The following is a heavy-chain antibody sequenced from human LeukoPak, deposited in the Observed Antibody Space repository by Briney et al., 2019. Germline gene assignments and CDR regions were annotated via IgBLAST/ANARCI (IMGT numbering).Heavy chain of an antibody. J-gene: IGHJ3*02. V-gene: IGHV1-69*05. CDR3: GSPVIAAAGHGAFNI. D-gene: IGHD6-13*01. CDR2: IIPIFGTP. CDR1: GGTFSSYA. Sequence: SVKVSCKASGGTFSSYAVNWVRQAPGQGLEWMGGIIPIFGTPDYAQKFQGRVTIIRDESTSTAHMELSSLRSEDTAVYYCGSPVIAAAGHGAFNIWGQGTMVTVSS.